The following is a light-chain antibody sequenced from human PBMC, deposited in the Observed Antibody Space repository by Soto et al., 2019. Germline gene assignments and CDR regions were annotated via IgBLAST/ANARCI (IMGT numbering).Light chain of an antibody. CDR3: QQYSNYWT. Sequence: DIQMTQSPPTLSASVGDRVTITCRASQGIGDWLAWYQQEPGKGPKLLIYRASNLENGVPSRFSGGGSGTEFSLTISNLQPGDFATYYCQQYSNYWTFGQGTKVEIK. CDR1: QGIGDW. V-gene: IGKV1-5*03. J-gene: IGKJ1*01. CDR2: RAS.